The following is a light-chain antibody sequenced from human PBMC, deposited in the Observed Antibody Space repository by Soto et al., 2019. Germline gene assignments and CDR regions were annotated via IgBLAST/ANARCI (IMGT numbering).Light chain of an antibody. CDR2: AAS. CDR1: QDISSY. J-gene: IGKJ5*01. V-gene: IGKV1-9*01. Sequence: DIQLTQSPSFLSASVGDRVRITCRASQDISSYLAWYQQKPGRAPTLLIYAASTLQSGVPSRFSGSGSATEFTLTINSLQPEDFAAYFCQQLNSYPPTFGQGTRLEIK. CDR3: QQLNSYPPT.